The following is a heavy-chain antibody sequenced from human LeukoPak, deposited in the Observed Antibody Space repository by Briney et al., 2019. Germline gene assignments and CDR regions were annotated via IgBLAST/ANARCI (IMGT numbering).Heavy chain of an antibody. D-gene: IGHD4-23*01. Sequence: SVKVSCKASGGTFSSYAISWVRQAPGQGLEWMGRIIPILGIANYAQKFQGRVTITADKSTSTAYMELSSLRSEDTAVYYCARDRRESTVVTPGGAFDIWGQGTMVTVSS. CDR1: GGTFSSYA. CDR3: ARDRRESTVVTPGGAFDI. CDR2: IIPILGIA. V-gene: IGHV1-69*04. J-gene: IGHJ3*02.